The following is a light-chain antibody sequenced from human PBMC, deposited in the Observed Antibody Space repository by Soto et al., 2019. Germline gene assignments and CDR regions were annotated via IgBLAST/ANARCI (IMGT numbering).Light chain of an antibody. CDR3: LQVKSFPRT. CDR2: AAS. CDR1: QDITNR. J-gene: IGKJ1*01. Sequence: DIQMTQFPVSGSSSVGDRVTTTCRPSQDITNRLAWFQQRPGRAPKYLIQAASILQSGFPSSFSGSGSGTDFTLTINSLQPEDLATYYCLQVKSFPRTFGQGTKVELK. V-gene: IGKV1-12*01.